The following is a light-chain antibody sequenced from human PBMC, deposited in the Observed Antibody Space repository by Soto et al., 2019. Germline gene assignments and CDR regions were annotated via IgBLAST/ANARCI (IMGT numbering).Light chain of an antibody. CDR2: AAS. J-gene: IGKJ1*01. Sequence: IQMSQVHISESAVSVNTATISCRASQSFSNNLNWYQQKPGKAPKLLIYAASSLQSGVPSRFSGSGSGTDFTLTISRLEPEDFAVDYCPEYGILFWTFGQGTKLDIK. CDR3: PEYGILFWT. V-gene: IGKV1-39*01. CDR1: QSFSNN.